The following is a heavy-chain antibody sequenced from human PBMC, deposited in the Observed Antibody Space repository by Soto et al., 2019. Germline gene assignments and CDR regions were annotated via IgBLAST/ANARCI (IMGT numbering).Heavy chain of an antibody. J-gene: IGHJ6*02. CDR1: GGSFSGYY. CDR3: ARGGKYSSSWYSGIGYYYYYGMDV. V-gene: IGHV4-34*01. Sequence: SETLSLTCAVYGGSFSGYYWSWIRQPPGKGLEWIGEINHSGSTNYNPSLKSRVTISVDTSKNQFSLKLSSVTAADTAVYYCARGGKYSSSWYSGIGYYYYYGMDVWGQGTTVTVSS. D-gene: IGHD6-13*01. CDR2: INHSGST.